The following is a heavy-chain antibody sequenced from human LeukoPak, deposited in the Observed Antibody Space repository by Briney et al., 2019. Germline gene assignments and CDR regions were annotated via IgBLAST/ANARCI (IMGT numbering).Heavy chain of an antibody. CDR1: GYSFSSDL. D-gene: IGHD2-15*01. Sequence: GESLKISCKASGYSFSSDLIAWVRQMPGKGLEWMGIIFPIDSETTYSPSFQGQVTISADKSISTAYLQWSRLKASDTAMYYCTRGCSGGSCSRDAMDVWGQGTMVTVSS. CDR3: TRGCSGGSCSRDAMDV. J-gene: IGHJ6*01. V-gene: IGHV5-51*01. CDR2: IFPIDSET.